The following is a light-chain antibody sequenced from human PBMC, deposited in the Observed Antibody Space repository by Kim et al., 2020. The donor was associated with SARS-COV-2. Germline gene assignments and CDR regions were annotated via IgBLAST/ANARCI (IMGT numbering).Light chain of an antibody. CDR1: SSDVGAYNY. J-gene: IGLJ1*01. CDR2: DVT. Sequence: QSVLTQPASVSGSPGQSITISCTGTSSDVGAYNYVSWYQQYPGKAPRLMIYDVTKRPSGVSNRFSGSKSGNTASLTISGLQAEDEAEYYCSSCTISSTYVFGTGTKVTVL. V-gene: IGLV2-14*03. CDR3: SSCTISSTYV.